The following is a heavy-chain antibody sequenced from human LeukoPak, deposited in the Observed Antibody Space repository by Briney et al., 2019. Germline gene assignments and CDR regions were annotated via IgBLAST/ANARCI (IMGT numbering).Heavy chain of an antibody. CDR2: IIPIFGTA. CDR1: GGTFSSYA. Sequence: GASVKVSCKASGGTFSSYAISWVRQAPGQGLEWMGGIIPIFGTANYAQKFQGRVTITADESTSTAYMELSSLRSEDTAVYYCASGDNVAAVPLFDYWGQGTLVTVSS. V-gene: IGHV1-69*01. D-gene: IGHD6-13*01. J-gene: IGHJ4*02. CDR3: ASGDNVAAVPLFDY.